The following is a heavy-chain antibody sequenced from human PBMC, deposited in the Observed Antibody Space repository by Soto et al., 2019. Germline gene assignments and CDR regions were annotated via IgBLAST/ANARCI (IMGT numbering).Heavy chain of an antibody. Sequence: GGSLRLSCAASGFTFSSYSMNWVRQAPGKGLEWVSSISSSSSYIYYADSAMGRFTIFRDNAKNSLYLQMNSLRAEDTAVYYCARGLRDFDNWGQGTLVTVSS. CDR1: GFTFSSYS. CDR3: ARGLRDFDN. CDR2: ISSSSSYI. J-gene: IGHJ4*02. V-gene: IGHV3-21*01.